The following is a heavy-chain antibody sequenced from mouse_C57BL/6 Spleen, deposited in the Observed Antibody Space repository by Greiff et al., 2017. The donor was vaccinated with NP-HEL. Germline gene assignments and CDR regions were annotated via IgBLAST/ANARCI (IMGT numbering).Heavy chain of an antibody. Sequence: EVQLQQSGPELVKPGASVKISCKASGYTFTDYYMNWVKQSHGKSLEWIGDINPNNGGTSYNQKFKGKATLTVDKSSSTAYMELRSLTSECSAVYYCARRGYVSFPPYAMDYWGQGTSVTVSS. CDR3: ARRGYVSFPPYAMDY. D-gene: IGHD2-14*01. V-gene: IGHV1-26*01. CDR2: INPNNGGT. CDR1: GYTFTDYY. J-gene: IGHJ4*01.